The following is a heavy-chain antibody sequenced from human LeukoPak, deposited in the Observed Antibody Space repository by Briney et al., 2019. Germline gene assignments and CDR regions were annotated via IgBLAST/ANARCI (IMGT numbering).Heavy chain of an antibody. V-gene: IGHV3-30*03. CDR3: AREFGHNRWYFDY. CDR1: GFTFRTYS. J-gene: IGHJ4*02. CDR2: VSADGRTQ. D-gene: IGHD5-24*01. Sequence: GGSLRLSCAASGFTFRTYSIHWVRQAPGKGLEWATVVSADGRTQLYSDSVKGRFTVSRDNSLNTLHLQMNSLKTEDTAVYYCAREFGHNRWYFDYWGQGALVTVSS.